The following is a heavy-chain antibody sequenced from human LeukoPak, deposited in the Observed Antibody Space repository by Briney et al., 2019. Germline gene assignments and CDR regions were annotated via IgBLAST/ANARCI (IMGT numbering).Heavy chain of an antibody. Sequence: SETLSLTGTVSGGSISGYYWGWIRQAPGKGLKWRGYIYYSRSTNYNPPLKRRVTISVDTSKNQFSLKLSSVTAADTAVYYCARVYYDSSGYYLDWFDPWGQGTLVTVSS. V-gene: IGHV4-59*01. CDR2: IYYSRST. J-gene: IGHJ5*02. CDR1: GGSISGYY. CDR3: ARVYYDSSGYYLDWFDP. D-gene: IGHD3-22*01.